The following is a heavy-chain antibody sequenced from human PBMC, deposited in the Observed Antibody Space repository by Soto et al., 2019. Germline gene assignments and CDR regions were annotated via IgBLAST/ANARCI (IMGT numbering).Heavy chain of an antibody. CDR3: ARGGGVYYFDD. Sequence: PSETLSLTCTVSGGSIGFYYWTWIRQPPGKGLEWIGNIYYSGSTNYNPSLKSRVTISVDTSKNQFSLKLSSVTAADTAVYYCARGGGVYYFDDWGKGTLVTVSS. CDR1: GGSIGFYY. J-gene: IGHJ4*02. CDR2: IYYSGST. D-gene: IGHD2-8*02. V-gene: IGHV4-59*01.